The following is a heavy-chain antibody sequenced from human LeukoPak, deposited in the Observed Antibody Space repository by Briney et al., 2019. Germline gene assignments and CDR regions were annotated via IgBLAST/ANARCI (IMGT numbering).Heavy chain of an antibody. Sequence: SETLSLTCTVSGDSISSSDYYWGWIRQSPGMGLEWIGRISYSGKTFYNPSLKSRVTMSVDTSKNLFSLRLNSVTAADTAVYYCSRLTHSYYADTAGYYPYYYMDVWGEGATVTVSS. J-gene: IGHJ6*03. CDR1: GDSISSSDYY. D-gene: IGHD3-22*01. CDR2: ISYSGKT. V-gene: IGHV4-39*02. CDR3: SRLTHSYYADTAGYYPYYYMDV.